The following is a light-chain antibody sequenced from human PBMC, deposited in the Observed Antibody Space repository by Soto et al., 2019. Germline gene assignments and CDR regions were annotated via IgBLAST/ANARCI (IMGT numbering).Light chain of an antibody. CDR2: DAS. Sequence: ELVMTQSPATLSVSPGERATLSCRAGQSVSSNLAWYQQKPGQAPRLLIYDASTRATGIPVRFSGSGSGTEFTLTISSLRSEDFAVYYCQQYDNWPPFTFGPGTKVDIK. CDR1: QSVSSN. CDR3: QQYDNWPPFT. J-gene: IGKJ3*01. V-gene: IGKV3-15*01.